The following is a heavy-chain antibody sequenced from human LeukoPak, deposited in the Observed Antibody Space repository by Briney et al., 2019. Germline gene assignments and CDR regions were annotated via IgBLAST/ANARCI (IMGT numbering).Heavy chain of an antibody. V-gene: IGHV3-21*01. D-gene: IGHD6-19*01. CDR2: ISSSSSYI. CDR3: AKIYSSGWFSEQDY. Sequence: GGSLRLSCAASGFTFSSYSMNWVRQAPGKGLEWVSSISSSSSYIYYADSVKGRFTISRDNAKNSLYLQMNSLRAEDTAVYHCAKIYSSGWFSEQDYWGQGTLVTVSS. CDR1: GFTFSSYS. J-gene: IGHJ4*02.